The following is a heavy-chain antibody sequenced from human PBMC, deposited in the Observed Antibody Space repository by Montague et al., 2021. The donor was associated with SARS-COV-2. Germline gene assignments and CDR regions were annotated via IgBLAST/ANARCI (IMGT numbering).Heavy chain of an antibody. CDR2: INQSGRT. CDR3: ARRGSSVWGVTVSAELDY. Sequence: SETLSLTCAVDGGSFSGYYWSWIRQPPEKGLEWIGEINQSGRTNNNPSLKSRVIISVDTSKNQFSLKLSSVTAADTAVYYCARRGSSVWGVTVSAELDYWGQGILVIVSS. V-gene: IGHV4-34*01. CDR1: GGSFSGYY. J-gene: IGHJ4*02. D-gene: IGHD3-10*01.